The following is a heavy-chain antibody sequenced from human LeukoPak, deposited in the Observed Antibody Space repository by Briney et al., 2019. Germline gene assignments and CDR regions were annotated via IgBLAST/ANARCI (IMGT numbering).Heavy chain of an antibody. Sequence: PGGSLRLSCAASGFTFSSYAMSWVRQAPGKGLEWVSAISGSGGSTYYADSVKGRFTISRDSSKNTLYLQMNSLRAEDTAVYYCAKDRFKRITMIVEGIFFDYWGQGTLVTVSS. CDR1: GFTFSSYA. J-gene: IGHJ4*02. CDR2: ISGSGGST. V-gene: IGHV3-23*01. D-gene: IGHD3-22*01. CDR3: AKDRFKRITMIVEGIFFDY.